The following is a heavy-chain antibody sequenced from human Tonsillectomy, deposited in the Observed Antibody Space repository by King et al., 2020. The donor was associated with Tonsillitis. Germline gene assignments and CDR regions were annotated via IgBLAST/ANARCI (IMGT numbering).Heavy chain of an antibody. CDR3: AREVITMGRGDFDY. CDR1: GFTFSSYS. CDR2: ISSSSSTI. Sequence: VQLVESGGGLVQPGGSLRLSCAASGFTFSSYSMNWVRQAPGKGLEWVSYISSSSSTIYYADSVKGRFTISRDNAKNSLYLQMNSLRAEDTAVYYCAREVITMGRGDFDYWGQGTLVTVSS. D-gene: IGHD3-10*01. J-gene: IGHJ4*02. V-gene: IGHV3-48*01.